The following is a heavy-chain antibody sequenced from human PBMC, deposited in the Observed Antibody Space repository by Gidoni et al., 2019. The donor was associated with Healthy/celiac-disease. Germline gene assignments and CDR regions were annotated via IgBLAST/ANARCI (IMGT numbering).Heavy chain of an antibody. CDR2: ISSSSSYT. CDR1: GFTFSDYY. D-gene: IGHD2-8*02. Sequence: QVQLVESGGGLVKPGGSLRLSCAASGFTFSDYYMSWIRQAPGKGLEWVSYISSSSSYTNYADSVKGRFTISRDNAKNSLYLQMNSLRAEDTAVYYCARVGAASCTGGVCHPPKRPYDYWGQGTLVTVSS. CDR3: ARVGAASCTGGVCHPPKRPYDY. J-gene: IGHJ4*02. V-gene: IGHV3-11*06.